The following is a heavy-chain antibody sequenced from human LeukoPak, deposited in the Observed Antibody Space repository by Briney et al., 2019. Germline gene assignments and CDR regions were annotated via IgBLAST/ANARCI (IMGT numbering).Heavy chain of an antibody. J-gene: IGHJ4*02. Sequence: PGGSLRLSCTASGFTFGDYAMSRFRQAPGKGLEWVGFIRSKAYGGTTEYAASVSGRFTVSRDDSKSIAYLQMNSLKTDDTAVYYCARDFSSNWYGTTDYWGQGTLVTVSS. V-gene: IGHV3-49*03. CDR1: GFTFGDYA. CDR3: ARDFSSNWYGTTDY. CDR2: IRSKAYGGTT. D-gene: IGHD6-13*01.